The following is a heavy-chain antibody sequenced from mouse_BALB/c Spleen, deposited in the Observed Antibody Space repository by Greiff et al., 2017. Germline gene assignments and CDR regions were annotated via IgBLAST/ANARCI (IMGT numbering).Heavy chain of an antibody. V-gene: IGHV5-4*02. J-gene: IGHJ2*01. Sequence: EVQLVESGGGLVKPGGSLKLSCAASGFTFSDYYMYWVRQTPEKRLEWVATISDGGSYTYYPDSVKGRFTISRDNAKNNLYLQMSSLKSEDTAMYYCARSYYGVGYFDCWGQGTTLTVSS. CDR1: GFTFSDYY. CDR3: ARSYYGVGYFDC. D-gene: IGHD1-1*01. CDR2: ISDGGSYT.